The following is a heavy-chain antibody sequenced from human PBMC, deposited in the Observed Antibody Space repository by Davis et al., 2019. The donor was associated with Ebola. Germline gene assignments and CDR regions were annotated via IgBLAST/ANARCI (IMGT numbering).Heavy chain of an antibody. V-gene: IGHV3-7*03. J-gene: IGHJ6*02. Sequence: GGSLRLSCAASGFTFSSYWMSWVRQAPGKGLEWVANIKQDGSEKYYVDSVKGRFTISRDNAKNSLYLQMNSLRAEDTAVYYCARDGMDIVATILYYYYGMDVWGQGTTVTVSS. CDR1: GFTFSSYW. CDR2: IKQDGSEK. CDR3: ARDGMDIVATILYYYYGMDV. D-gene: IGHD5-12*01.